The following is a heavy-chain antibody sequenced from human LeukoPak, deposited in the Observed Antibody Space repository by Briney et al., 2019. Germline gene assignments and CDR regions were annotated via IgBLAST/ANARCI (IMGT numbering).Heavy chain of an antibody. Sequence: GESLKISCKGSGYSFANYWIGWVRQMPGKGLEWMAIIYPVDSTTRYSPSFQGQVTISVDKSIATAYLLWSGLKASDTAVYYCAITQFITSFDYWSQGTLVTVSS. CDR3: AITQFITSFDY. CDR1: GYSFANYW. CDR2: IYPVDSTT. D-gene: IGHD3-16*02. J-gene: IGHJ4*02. V-gene: IGHV5-51*01.